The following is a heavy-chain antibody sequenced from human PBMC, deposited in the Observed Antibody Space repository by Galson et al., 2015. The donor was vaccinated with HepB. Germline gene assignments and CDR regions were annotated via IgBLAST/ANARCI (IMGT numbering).Heavy chain of an antibody. CDR3: ARWAIVGATTIEYFDL. V-gene: IGHV1-2*06. CDR2: INPNSGGT. J-gene: IGHJ2*01. Sequence: SVKVSCKASGYTFTGYYMHWVRQAPGQGLEWMGRINPNSGGTNYAQKFQGRVTTTRDTSISTAYMELSRLRSDDTAVYYCARWAIVGATTIEYFDLWGRGTLVTVSS. D-gene: IGHD1-26*01. CDR1: GYTFTGYY.